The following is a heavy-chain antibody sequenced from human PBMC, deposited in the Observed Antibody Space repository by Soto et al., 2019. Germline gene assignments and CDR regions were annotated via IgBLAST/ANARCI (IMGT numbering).Heavy chain of an antibody. J-gene: IGHJ3*02. V-gene: IGHV5-10-1*01. CDR3: ASALTTGVMALDI. Sequence: PGESLKISCKGSGYSFTSYWISWVRQMPGKGLEWMGRIDPSDSYTNYSPSFQGHVTISADKSISTAYLQWSSLKASDTAMYYCASALTTGVMALDIWGQGTMVTVSS. CDR2: IDPSDSYT. D-gene: IGHD3-3*01. CDR1: GYSFTSYW.